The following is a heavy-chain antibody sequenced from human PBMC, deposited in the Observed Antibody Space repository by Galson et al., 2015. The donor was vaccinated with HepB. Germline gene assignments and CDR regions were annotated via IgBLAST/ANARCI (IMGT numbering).Heavy chain of an antibody. D-gene: IGHD2-8*01. CDR3: ARATGDCTTSDCPYYYYYGIDV. Sequence: SVKVSCKASGGTFYSYAISWVRQVPGQGLEWMGGVIPIFGAPKYAQKFQGRVSISADEVTSTAYMELNRLTSEDTGVYYCARATGDCTTSDCPYYYYYGIDVWGQGTTVTVSS. J-gene: IGHJ6*02. CDR2: VIPIFGAP. CDR1: GGTFYSYA. V-gene: IGHV1-69*13.